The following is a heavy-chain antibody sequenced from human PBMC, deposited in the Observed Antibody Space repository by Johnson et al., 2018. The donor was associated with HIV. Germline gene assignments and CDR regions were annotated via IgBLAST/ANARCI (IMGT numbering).Heavy chain of an antibody. CDR2: IWYDGNNK. CDR1: GFTFSSYG. V-gene: IGHV3-33*01. CDR3: AIGRGEFPRHAFDI. J-gene: IGHJ3*02. Sequence: QVQLVESGGGVVQPGRYLRLSCAASGFTFSSYGMHWVRQTPGKGLQWVAAIWYDGNNKYYADSVKGRFTVSRDNSKNTLYLQMNSLRAEDTAVYYCAIGRGEFPRHAFDIWGQGTMVTVSS. D-gene: IGHD3-10*01.